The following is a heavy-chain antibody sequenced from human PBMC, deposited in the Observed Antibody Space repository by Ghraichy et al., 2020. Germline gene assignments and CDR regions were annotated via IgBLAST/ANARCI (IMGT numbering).Heavy chain of an antibody. Sequence: ASVKVSCKASGYTFTDYYIHWVRQAPGQGLEWMGCINSYSRATNYAQNFQGRIIMTWDTSISTGYMELNRLRSDDTAVFFCARLRGGAKYHSSGYYPDDWGQGTLVTVSS. CDR2: INSYSRAT. J-gene: IGHJ4*02. D-gene: IGHD3-22*01. CDR1: GYTFTDYY. V-gene: IGHV1-2*02. CDR3: ARLRGGAKYHSSGYYPDD.